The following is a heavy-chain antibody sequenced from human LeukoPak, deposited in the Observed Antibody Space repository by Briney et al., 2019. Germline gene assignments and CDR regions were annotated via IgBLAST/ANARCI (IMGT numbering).Heavy chain of an antibody. CDR2: INPNPG. J-gene: IGHJ4*02. V-gene: IGHV1-2*02. CDR1: GYTFTDYY. D-gene: IGHD2/OR15-2a*01. Sequence: ASVKVSCKASGYTFTDYYIQWVRQAPGQALEWMGWINPNPGNAQKFQGRVTMTGDTSITTAYMELSSLTSDDTAVYFCARRTPQYCTSSACYADYWGQGTLVTVSS. CDR3: ARRTPQYCTSSACYADY.